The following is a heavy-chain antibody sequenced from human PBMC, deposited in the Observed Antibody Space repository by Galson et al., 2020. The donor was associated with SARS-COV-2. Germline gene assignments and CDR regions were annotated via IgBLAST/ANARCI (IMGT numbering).Heavy chain of an antibody. CDR2: ISGSGGST. CDR3: AKMYSGSYMYYFDY. J-gene: IGHJ4*02. CDR1: GFTFSSYA. V-gene: IGHV3-23*01. D-gene: IGHD1-26*01. Sequence: GESLKISCAASGFTFSSYAMSWVRQAPGKGLEWVSAISGSGGSTYYADSVKGRFTISRDNSKNTLYLQMNSLRAEDTAVYYCAKMYSGSYMYYFDYWGQGTLVTVSS.